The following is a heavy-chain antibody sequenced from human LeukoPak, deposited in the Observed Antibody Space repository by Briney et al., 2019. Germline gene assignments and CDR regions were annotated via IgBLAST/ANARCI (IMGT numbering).Heavy chain of an antibody. CDR2: MNPNSGNT. CDR1: GYTFTTCD. CDR3: TRGSSGRCDY. V-gene: IGHV1-8*01. J-gene: IGHJ4*02. D-gene: IGHD6-19*01. Sequence: ASVKVSCKASGYTFTTCDINWVRQATGQGLEWLGWMNPNSGNTGYAQSFQGRVTMTRDTSISTAYMELSNLRSEDTAIYYCTRGSSGRCDYWGQGTLVTVSS.